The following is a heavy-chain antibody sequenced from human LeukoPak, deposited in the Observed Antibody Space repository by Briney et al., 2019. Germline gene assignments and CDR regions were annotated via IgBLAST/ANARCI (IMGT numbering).Heavy chain of an antibody. CDR3: ARNKYYYDSSGYYDY. D-gene: IGHD3-22*01. CDR2: IGAYNGNT. Sequence: ASVNVSCKASGYTFTSYGISWVRQAPGQGLEWMGWIGAYNGNTNYAQKLQGRVTMTTDTSTSTACMELRSLRSDDTAVYYCARNKYYYDSSGYYDYWGQGTLVTVSS. V-gene: IGHV1-18*01. J-gene: IGHJ4*02. CDR1: GYTFTSYG.